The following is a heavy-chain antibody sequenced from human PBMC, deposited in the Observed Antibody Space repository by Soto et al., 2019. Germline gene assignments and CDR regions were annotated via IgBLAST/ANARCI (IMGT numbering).Heavy chain of an antibody. D-gene: IGHD3-10*02. J-gene: IGHJ5*02. CDR3: ARANDYVDTGRWFVP. V-gene: IGHV1-8*01. CDR1: GYTFTHYD. CDR2: MNPNSGKT. Sequence: QVQLLQSGAEGKKPGASVKVSCKASGYTFTHYDINWVRQAPGHGLVWMGWMNPNSGKTAYAQKFQGRVTMTRNTFISTAYLEVRSLTSEDTATYYCARANDYVDTGRWFVPWVQGTMVIVSS.